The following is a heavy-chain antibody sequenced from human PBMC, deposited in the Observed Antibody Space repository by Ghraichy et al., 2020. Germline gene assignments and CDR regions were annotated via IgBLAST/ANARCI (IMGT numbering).Heavy chain of an antibody. CDR3: AKYHNSAVAHFDY. V-gene: IGHV3-23*01. Sequence: GGSLRLSCATSGFTFSSYAMSWVRQAPGKGLEWVSGISGSGGRTYNADSVKGRFTISRDNSKNTLYLQMNSLRAEDTAVYYCAKYHNSAVAHFDYWGQGTLVTVSS. D-gene: IGHD6-19*01. CDR1: GFTFSSYA. J-gene: IGHJ4*02. CDR2: ISGSGGRT.